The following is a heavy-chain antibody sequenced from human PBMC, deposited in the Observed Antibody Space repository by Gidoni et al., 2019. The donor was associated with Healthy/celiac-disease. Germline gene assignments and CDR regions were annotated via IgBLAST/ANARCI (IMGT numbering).Heavy chain of an antibody. D-gene: IGHD6-19*01. CDR2: ISYDGSNK. CDR1: GFTFSSYA. CDR3: ARAPPSYSSGGFWFDP. V-gene: IGHV3-30*04. Sequence: QVQLVESGGGVVQPGRSLRLSCAASGFTFSSYAMHWVRQAPGKGLEGVAVISYDGSNKYYADSVKGRFTISRDNSKNTLYLQMNSLRAEDTAVYYCARAPPSYSSGGFWFDPWGQGTLVTVSS. J-gene: IGHJ5*02.